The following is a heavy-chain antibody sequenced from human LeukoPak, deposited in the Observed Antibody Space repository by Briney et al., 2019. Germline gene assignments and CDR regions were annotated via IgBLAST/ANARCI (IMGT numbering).Heavy chain of an antibody. V-gene: IGHV3-7*04. Sequence: PGGSLRLSCAASGFTFKSYWMSWVRQAPGKGLEWVANIKQDGSEKYYVDSVKGRFTISRDNAKNSLYLQMNSLRVEDTAVYYCARDGAAAVAGALWGQGTLVTVSS. CDR3: ARDGAAAVAGAL. CDR1: GFTFKSYW. CDR2: IKQDGSEK. J-gene: IGHJ4*02. D-gene: IGHD6-19*01.